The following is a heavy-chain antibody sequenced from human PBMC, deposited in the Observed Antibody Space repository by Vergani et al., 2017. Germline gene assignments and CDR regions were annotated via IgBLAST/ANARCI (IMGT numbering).Heavy chain of an antibody. Sequence: QVQLPESCPGLVKPSETLSLTCTVSGGSISSYYWSWLRQPPGKGLEWIGYIHYSGSTNYNPSLKSRVTISVDTSKNQFSLKLSSVTAADTAVYYCAREGYSSGWYLSWFDPWGQGTLVTVSS. J-gene: IGHJ5*02. D-gene: IGHD6-19*01. CDR3: AREGYSSGWYLSWFDP. V-gene: IGHV4-59*01. CDR2: IHYSGST. CDR1: GGSISSYY.